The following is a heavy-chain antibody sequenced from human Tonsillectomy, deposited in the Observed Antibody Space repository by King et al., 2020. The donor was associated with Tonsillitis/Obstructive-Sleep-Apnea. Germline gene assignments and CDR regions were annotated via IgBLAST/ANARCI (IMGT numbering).Heavy chain of an antibody. CDR1: GGSISSSSYY. CDR2: IYYSGST. CDR3: ARLNDLMAGAHFDY. V-gene: IGHV4-39*01. Sequence: QLQESGPGLVKPSETLSLTCTVSGGSISSSSYYWGWIRQPPGTGLEWIGSIYYSGSTYYNPSLKSRVTISVDTSKNQFSLKLSSVTAADTAVYYCARLNDLMAGAHFDYWGQGTLVTVSS. D-gene: IGHD3-3*01. J-gene: IGHJ4*02.